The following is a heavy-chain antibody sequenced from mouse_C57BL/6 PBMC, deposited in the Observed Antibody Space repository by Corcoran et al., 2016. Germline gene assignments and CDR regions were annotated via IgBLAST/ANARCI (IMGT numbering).Heavy chain of an antibody. CDR3: ARFGNYAWFAY. V-gene: IGHV3-6*01. Sequence: DVQLQESGPGLVKPSQSLSLTCSVTGYSITSGYYWNWIRQFPGNKLEWMGYISYDGSNNYNPSLKNRISITRDTSKNQFFLKLNSVTTEDTATYYCARFGNYAWFAYWGQGTLVTVSA. CDR1: GYSITSGYY. CDR2: ISYDGSN. D-gene: IGHD2-1*01. J-gene: IGHJ3*01.